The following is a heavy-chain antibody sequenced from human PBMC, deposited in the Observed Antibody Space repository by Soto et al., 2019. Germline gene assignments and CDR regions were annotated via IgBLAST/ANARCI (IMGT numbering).Heavy chain of an antibody. Sequence: PGESLKISCKGSGYSFTNYWISWVRQMPGKGLEWMGRIDPSDSYTNYSPAFQGHVTISADKSISTAYLQWSSLKASDTAMFDCARHSGHNYYFDEWGQGALVTVSS. CDR3: ARHSGHNYYFDE. CDR2: IDPSDSYT. CDR1: GYSFTNYW. V-gene: IGHV5-10-1*01. J-gene: IGHJ4*02. D-gene: IGHD5-12*01.